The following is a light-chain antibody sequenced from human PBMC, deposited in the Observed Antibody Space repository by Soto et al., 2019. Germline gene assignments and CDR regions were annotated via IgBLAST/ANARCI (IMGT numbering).Light chain of an antibody. V-gene: IGKV3D-15*01. CDR3: QQYNNWPPFT. Sequence: RVMTQSPDTLSVSPGERATLSCMASETVRSNLAWYQQKPGQAPRLLIYAASTRATGIPARFIGNGSGTEFTLTISSLQSEDFAVYYCQQYNNWPPFTFGPGTKVDIK. CDR1: ETVRSN. CDR2: AAS. J-gene: IGKJ3*01.